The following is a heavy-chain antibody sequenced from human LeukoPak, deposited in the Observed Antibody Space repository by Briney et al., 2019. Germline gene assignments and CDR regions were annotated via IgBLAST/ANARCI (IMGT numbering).Heavy chain of an antibody. CDR3: AKGIIAVAGICDY. J-gene: IGHJ4*02. Sequence: PGGSLRLSCAASGFTFSSYSMNWVRQAPGKGLEWVSAISGSGGSTYYADSVKGRFTISRDNSKNTLYLQMNSLRAEDTAVYYCAKGIIAVAGICDYWGQGTLVTVSS. CDR2: ISGSGGST. CDR1: GFTFSSYS. V-gene: IGHV3-23*01. D-gene: IGHD6-19*01.